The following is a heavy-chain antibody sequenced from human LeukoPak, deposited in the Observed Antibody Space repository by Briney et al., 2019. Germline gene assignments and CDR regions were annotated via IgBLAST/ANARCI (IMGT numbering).Heavy chain of an antibody. V-gene: IGHV1-18*01. CDR3: ARDHYGDYSDYFDY. CDR2: ISAYNGNT. CDR1: GYTFTSYG. D-gene: IGHD4-17*01. Sequence: ASVKVSCKASGYTFTSYGISWVRQAPGQGLEWMGWISAYNGNTNYAQKLQGRVTMTTDTSTSAAYMELRSLRSDDTAVYYCARDHYGDYSDYFDYWGQGTLVTVSS. J-gene: IGHJ4*02.